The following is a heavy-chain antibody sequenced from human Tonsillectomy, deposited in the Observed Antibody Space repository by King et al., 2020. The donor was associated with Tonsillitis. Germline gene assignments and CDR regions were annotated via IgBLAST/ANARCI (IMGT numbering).Heavy chain of an antibody. CDR2: MIPIFGSA. J-gene: IGHJ5*02. Sequence: QLVQAGAEVKKPGSSVKVSGKATGGTLSNYASTWVRQAPGQGLDCVGGMIPIFGSADYAQKFLGRVTITAEKSTITAYMELSSLRSDDTAVYYCARGKCSNGSCYDWFDPWGQGTLVTVSS. CDR1: GGTLSNYA. CDR3: ARGKCSNGSCYDWFDP. D-gene: IGHD2-15*01. V-gene: IGHV1-69*14.